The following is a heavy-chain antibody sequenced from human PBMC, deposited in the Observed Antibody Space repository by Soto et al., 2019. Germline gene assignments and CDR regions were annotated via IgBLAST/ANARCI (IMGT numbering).Heavy chain of an antibody. CDR2: INHSGST. CDR3: ARGGKKYYGMDV. CDR1: GGSIISGYY. Sequence: PSETLSLTCAVSGGSIISGYYWSFIRQPPGKGLEWIGEINHSGSTNYNPSLKSRVTISVDTSKNQFSLKLSSVTAADTAVYYCARGGKKYYGMDVWGQGTTVTVSS. J-gene: IGHJ6*02. V-gene: IGHV4-34*01.